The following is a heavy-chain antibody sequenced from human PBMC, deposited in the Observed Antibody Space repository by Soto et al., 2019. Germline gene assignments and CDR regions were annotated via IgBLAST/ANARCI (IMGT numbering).Heavy chain of an antibody. CDR2: VYYTGST. V-gene: IGHV4-59*01. Sequence: ETLSLTCSVSGGSISGSYWSWIRQSPGKGLEWLGYVYYTGSTNYSPSLRSRVSISVDTSKNEFSLRLSSVTAADTAVYFCARSVAVPGAHIDYWGQGTQVTGLL. J-gene: IGHJ4*02. CDR1: GGSISGSY. D-gene: IGHD6-19*01. CDR3: ARSVAVPGAHIDY.